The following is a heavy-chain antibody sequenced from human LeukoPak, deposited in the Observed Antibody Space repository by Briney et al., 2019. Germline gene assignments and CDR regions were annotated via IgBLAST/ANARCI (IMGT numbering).Heavy chain of an antibody. CDR2: IKSKTDGGTT. J-gene: IGHJ4*02. V-gene: IGHV3-15*07. CDR3: TTGSYYDSSGYYYEDLDY. Sequence: GGSLRLSCAASGFTFSNAWMNWVRQAPGKGLEWVGRIKSKTDGGTTDYAAPVKGRFTISRDDSKNTLYLQMNSLKTEDTAVYYCTTGSYYDSSGYYYEDLDYWGQGTLVTVSS. D-gene: IGHD3-22*01. CDR1: GFTFSNAW.